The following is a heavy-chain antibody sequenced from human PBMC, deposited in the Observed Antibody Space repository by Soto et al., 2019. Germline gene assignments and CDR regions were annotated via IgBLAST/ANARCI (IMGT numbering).Heavy chain of an antibody. CDR2: ISYDGSNK. CDR1: GFTFSSYA. J-gene: IGHJ6*02. Sequence: GGSLRLSCAASGFTFSSYAMHWVRQAPGKGLEWVAVISYDGSNKYYADSVKGRFTISRDNSKNTLYLQMNSLRAEDTAVYYCAREEERITIFGVDPAHGMDVWGQGTTVTVSS. V-gene: IGHV3-30-3*01. CDR3: AREEERITIFGVDPAHGMDV. D-gene: IGHD3-3*01.